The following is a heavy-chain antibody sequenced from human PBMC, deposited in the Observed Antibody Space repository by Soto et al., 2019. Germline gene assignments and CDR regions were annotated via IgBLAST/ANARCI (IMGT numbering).Heavy chain of an antibody. J-gene: IGHJ6*02. D-gene: IGHD2-15*01. CDR3: ARLVAADYYYGMDV. CDR1: GFTVSSNY. Sequence: GGSLRLSCAASGFTVSSNYMSWVRQAPGKGLEWVSVIYSGGSTYYADSVKGRFTISRDNSKNTLYLQMNSLRAEDTAVYYCARLVAADYYYGMDVWGQGTTVTVSS. V-gene: IGHV3-53*01. CDR2: IYSGGST.